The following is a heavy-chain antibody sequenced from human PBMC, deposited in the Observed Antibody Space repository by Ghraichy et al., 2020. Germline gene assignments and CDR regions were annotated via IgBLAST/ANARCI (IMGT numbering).Heavy chain of an antibody. D-gene: IGHD5-18*01. CDR2: IGGSGDST. CDR3: TKQRAYSYGYGDFDY. Sequence: GGSLRLSCAASGFTFSSYAMSWVRQAPGKGLEWVSAIGGSGDSTYYADSVKGRFTISRDNSKNTLFLQMNSLRADDTAVYYCTKQRAYSYGYGDFDYWGQGTLVTVSS. V-gene: IGHV3-23*01. CDR1: GFTFSSYA. J-gene: IGHJ4*02.